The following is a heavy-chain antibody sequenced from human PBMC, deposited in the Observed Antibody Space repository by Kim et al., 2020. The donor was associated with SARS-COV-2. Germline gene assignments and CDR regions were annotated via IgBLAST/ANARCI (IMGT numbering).Heavy chain of an antibody. J-gene: IGHJ5*02. V-gene: IGHV1-3*01. CDR2: INAGNGNT. CDR1: GYTFTSYA. D-gene: IGHD6-19*01. CDR3: ARGPTLPRRRYSSGPLGEMP. Sequence: ASVKVSCKASGYTFTSYAMHWVRQAPGQRLEWMGWINAGNGNTKYSQKFQGRVTITRDTSASTAYMELSSLRSEDTAVYYCARGPTLPRRRYSSGPLGEMPWGQGTLVTVSS.